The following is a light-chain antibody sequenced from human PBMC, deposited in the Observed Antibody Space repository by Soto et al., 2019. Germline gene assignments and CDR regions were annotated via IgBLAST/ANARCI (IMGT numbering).Light chain of an antibody. CDR2: DAS. V-gene: IGKV3-20*01. J-gene: IGKJ4*01. Sequence: EVVLTQSPGTLSLSPGERATLSCRASQGVSSSYVAWYQQKPGQAPRLLIHDASIRATGIPDRFSGSGSGTDFTLTISRLEPEDFAVYYCQQYVSIPLTFGGGTKVDIK. CDR1: QGVSSSY. CDR3: QQYVSIPLT.